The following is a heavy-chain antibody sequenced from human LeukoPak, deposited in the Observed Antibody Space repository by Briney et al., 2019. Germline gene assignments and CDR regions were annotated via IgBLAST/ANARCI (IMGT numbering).Heavy chain of an antibody. D-gene: IGHD3-3*01. V-gene: IGHV4-30-4*08. CDR2: IYYSGST. J-gene: IGHJ5*02. CDR3: ARTGMVYYDFWSGYYAGNWFDP. CDR1: GGSISSGSYY. Sequence: SQTLSLTCTVSGGSISSGSYYWSWIRQPPGKGLEWIGYIYYSGSTYYNPFLKSRVTISVDTSKNQFSLKLSSVTAAGTAVYYCARTGMVYYDFWSGYYAGNWFDPWGQGTLVTVSS.